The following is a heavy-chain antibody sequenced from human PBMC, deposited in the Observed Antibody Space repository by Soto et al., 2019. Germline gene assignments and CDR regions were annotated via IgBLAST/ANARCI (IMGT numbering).Heavy chain of an antibody. CDR3: ARPLKYSSGWYGNWFDP. CDR2: INHSGST. J-gene: IGHJ5*02. Sequence: SETLSLTCAVYGGSFSGYYWSWIRQPPGKGLEWIGEINHSGSTNYNPSLKSRVTISVDTSKNQFSLKLSSVTAADTAVYYCARPLKYSSGWYGNWFDPWGQGTLVTAPQ. V-gene: IGHV4-34*01. CDR1: GGSFSGYY. D-gene: IGHD6-19*01.